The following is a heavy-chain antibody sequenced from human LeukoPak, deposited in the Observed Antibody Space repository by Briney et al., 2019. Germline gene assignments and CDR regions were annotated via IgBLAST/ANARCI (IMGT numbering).Heavy chain of an antibody. CDR1: GFTFSTSG. V-gene: IGHV3-30*02. J-gene: IGHJ6*04. CDR2: IRNDGNKY. Sequence: GGSLRLSCVASGFTFSTSGMHWVRQSPGKGLDWVAFIRNDGNKYNYAESVKGRFAISRDNSKNTLYLQMDSLSAEDTAVYYCAELGITMIGGVWGKGTTVTISS. CDR3: AELGITMIGGV. D-gene: IGHD3-10*02.